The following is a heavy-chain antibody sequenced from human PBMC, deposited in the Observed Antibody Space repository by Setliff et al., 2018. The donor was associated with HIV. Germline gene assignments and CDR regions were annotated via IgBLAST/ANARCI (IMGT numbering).Heavy chain of an antibody. Sequence: ASVKVSCKASGYTFTSYYMHWVRQAPGQGLEWMGWMNPESGNTGYAQKFQGGVTMTRSTSISTAYMELSSLRSEDTAVYYCARGAWDSSGYYYWFDPWGQGTLVTVSS. CDR2: MNPESGNT. D-gene: IGHD3-22*01. CDR1: GYTFTSYY. CDR3: ARGAWDSSGYYYWFDP. V-gene: IGHV1-8*02. J-gene: IGHJ5*02.